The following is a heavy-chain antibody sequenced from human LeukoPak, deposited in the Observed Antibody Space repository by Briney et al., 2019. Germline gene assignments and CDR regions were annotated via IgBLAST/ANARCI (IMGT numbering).Heavy chain of an antibody. D-gene: IGHD3-16*01. CDR2: IYTSGST. V-gene: IGHV4-4*07. CDR1: GGSMSNYY. CDR3: ARKTYEDYWYFDL. J-gene: IGHJ2*01. Sequence: PSETLSLTCTVSGGSMSNYYWSWIRQPAGKGLEWIGRIYTSGSTNYNPSLRSQVTMSVDTSKNQFSLKLSSVTAADTAVYYCARKTYEDYWYFDLWGRGTLVTVSS.